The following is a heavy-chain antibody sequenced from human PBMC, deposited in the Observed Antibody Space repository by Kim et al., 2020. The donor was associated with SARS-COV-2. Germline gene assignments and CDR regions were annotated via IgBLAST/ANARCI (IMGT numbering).Heavy chain of an antibody. D-gene: IGHD3-3*01. V-gene: IGHV3-64*01. Sequence: GGSLRLSCAASGFTFSSYAMHWVRQAPGKGLEYVSAISSNGGSTYYANSVKGRFTISRDNSKNTLYLQMGSLRAEDMAVYYRTRDSAITIFGVVIINYYYRRVVGGQGTSVTVSS. CDR3: TRDSAITIFGVVIINYYYRRVV. CDR2: ISSNGGST. J-gene: IGHJ6*02. CDR1: GFTFSSYA.